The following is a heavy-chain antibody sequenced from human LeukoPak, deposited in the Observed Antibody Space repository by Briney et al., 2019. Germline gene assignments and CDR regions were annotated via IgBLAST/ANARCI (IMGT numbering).Heavy chain of an antibody. CDR2: INHSGST. D-gene: IGHD3-22*01. V-gene: IGHV4-34*01. CDR1: GGSFSGYY. Sequence: PSETLSLTCAVYGGSFSGYYWSWIRQPPGKGLEWIGEINHSGSTNYNPSLKSRVTISVDTSKNQFSLKLSSVTAADTAVYYCARDYYDSSGPNDAFDIWGQGTMVTVSS. CDR3: ARDYYDSSGPNDAFDI. J-gene: IGHJ3*02.